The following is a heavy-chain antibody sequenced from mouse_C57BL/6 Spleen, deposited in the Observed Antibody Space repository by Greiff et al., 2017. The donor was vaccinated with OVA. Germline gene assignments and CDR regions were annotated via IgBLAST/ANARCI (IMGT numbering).Heavy chain of an antibody. CDR1: GYTFTSYW. CDR3: ARSERNYGYFDV. J-gene: IGHJ1*03. Sequence: QVQLKQPGAELVKPGASVKLSCKASGYTFTSYWMHWVKQRPGQGLEWIGMIHPNSGSTNYNEKFKSKATLTVDKSSSTAYMQLSSLTSEDSAVYNCARSERNYGYFDVRGTETTVTVSS. V-gene: IGHV1-64*01. CDR2: IHPNSGST.